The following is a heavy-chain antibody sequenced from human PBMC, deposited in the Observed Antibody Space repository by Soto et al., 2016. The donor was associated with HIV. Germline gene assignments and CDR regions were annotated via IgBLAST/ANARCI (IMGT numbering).Heavy chain of an antibody. CDR2: ISTGTYKT. CDR3: ARNYYDTSGFSFDAFDI. D-gene: IGHD3-22*01. Sequence: EVQLLESGGGLVQPGGSLRPSCAASGFSFTNYALTWVRQAPGKGLEWVSSISTGTYKTYYTDSVRGRFTISRDNSEDTLLLHMNSLRAEDTAVYYCARNYYDTSGFSFDAFDIWGRGTFGHRLF. J-gene: IGHJ3*02. V-gene: IGHV3-23*01. CDR1: GFSFTNYA.